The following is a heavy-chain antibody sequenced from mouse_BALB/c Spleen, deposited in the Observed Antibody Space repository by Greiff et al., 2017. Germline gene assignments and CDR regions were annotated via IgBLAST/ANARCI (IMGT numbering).Heavy chain of an antibody. CDR2: INPSTGYT. D-gene: IGHD6-1*01. V-gene: IGHV1-7*01. J-gene: IGHJ2*01. CDR1: GYTFTSYW. CDR3: ARSAKGDY. Sequence: QVQLQHSGAELAKPGASVKMSCKASGYTFTSYWMHWVKQRPGQGLEWIGYINPSTGYTEYNQKFKDKATLTADKSSSTAYMQLSSLTSEDSAVYYCARSAKGDYWGQGTTLTVSS.